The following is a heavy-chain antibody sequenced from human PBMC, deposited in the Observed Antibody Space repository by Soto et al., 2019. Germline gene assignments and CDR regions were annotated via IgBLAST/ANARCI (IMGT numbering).Heavy chain of an antibody. Sequence: PGESLKISCNGSGYIFTSYWIAWVRQMPGKGLEWMGIIYPDDSDTKYSPSFQGQVTISADKSITTAYLQWSSLKASDTAMYYCARTTSTSGWRFDSWGQGTLVTVSS. D-gene: IGHD6-19*01. J-gene: IGHJ4*02. CDR3: ARTTSTSGWRFDS. V-gene: IGHV5-51*01. CDR1: GYIFTSYW. CDR2: IYPDDSDT.